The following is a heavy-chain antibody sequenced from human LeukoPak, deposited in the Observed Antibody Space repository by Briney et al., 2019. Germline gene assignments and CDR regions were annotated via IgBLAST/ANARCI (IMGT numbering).Heavy chain of an antibody. D-gene: IGHD3-22*01. CDR1: GYTFTGYY. CDR2: INPNSGGT. CDR3: ARDQFYGSSGYDAFDI. Sequence: ASVKVFCKASGYTFTGYYMHWVRQAPGQGLEWMGWINPNSGGTNYAQKFQGRVTMTRDTSISTAYMELSRLRSDDTAVYYCARDQFYGSSGYDAFDIWGQGTMVTVSS. J-gene: IGHJ3*02. V-gene: IGHV1-2*02.